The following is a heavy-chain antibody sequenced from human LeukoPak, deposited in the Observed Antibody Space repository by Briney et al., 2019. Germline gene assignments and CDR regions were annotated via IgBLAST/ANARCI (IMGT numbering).Heavy chain of an antibody. V-gene: IGHV4-30-2*01. D-gene: IGHD6-13*01. CDR2: INHSGST. CDR3: ARGLQLVRHWFDP. Sequence: PSETLSLTCAVSGGSIGSGTYSWSWIWQPPGTGLEWIGEINHSGSTNYNPSLKSRVTISVDTSKNQFSLKLSSVTAADTAVYYCARGLQLVRHWFDPWGQGTLVTVSS. J-gene: IGHJ5*02. CDR1: GGSIGSGTYS.